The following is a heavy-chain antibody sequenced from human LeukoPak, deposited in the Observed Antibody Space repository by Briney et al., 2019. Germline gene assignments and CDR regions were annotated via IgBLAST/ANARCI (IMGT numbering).Heavy chain of an antibody. Sequence: WASVKVSCKASGYTFPSYDINWVRQAPGQGLEWMGWMNPNSGGTNYAQKFQGRVTMTRDTSISTAYMELSRLRSDDTAVYYCARAEFVGLRLGEFPLWGQGTLVTVSS. D-gene: IGHD3-16*01. CDR1: GYTFPSYD. CDR3: ARAEFVGLRLGEFPL. V-gene: IGHV1-2*02. CDR2: MNPNSGGT. J-gene: IGHJ4*02.